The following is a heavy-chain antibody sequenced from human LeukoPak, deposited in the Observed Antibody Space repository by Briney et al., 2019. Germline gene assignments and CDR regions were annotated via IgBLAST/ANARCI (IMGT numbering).Heavy chain of an antibody. V-gene: IGHV3-23*01. CDR1: GFTFNNYA. CDR2: ISRSGEKT. Sequence: GGSLRLSCVGSGFTFNNYAMTWVRQAPGKGLEWVSSISRSGEKTYYADSVRGQFTISRDNSKNSLFLQMNGLRAEDTAIYSCAKAALSGTEGGDYHYHVDVWGKGTTVTVSS. J-gene: IGHJ6*03. CDR3: AKAALSGTEGGDYHYHVDV. D-gene: IGHD1-20*01.